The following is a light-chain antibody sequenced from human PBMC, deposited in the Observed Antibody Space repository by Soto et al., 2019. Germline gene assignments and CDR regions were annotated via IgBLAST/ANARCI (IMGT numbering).Light chain of an antibody. CDR1: QDIRVA. Sequence: GDRVIITCRASQDIRVAVGWLQQRPGHAPNLLIYAASTLHTGVPSTFTGSGSGTDFTLTINDLQPEYVATYFCLQDYDFPYTFGQGTKLEI. V-gene: IGKV1-6*01. CDR3: LQDYDFPYT. J-gene: IGKJ2*01. CDR2: AAS.